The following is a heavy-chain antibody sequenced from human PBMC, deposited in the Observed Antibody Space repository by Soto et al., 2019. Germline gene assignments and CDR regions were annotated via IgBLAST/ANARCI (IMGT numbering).Heavy chain of an antibody. J-gene: IGHJ5*02. Sequence: QVQLQESGPGLVQPSETLSLTCTVSGGSITGYYWSWIRQPPGKGPEWIGNIHYSGSTNYNPSLRSRVTISVDTSKNQFSLRLSSVTAAETAVYYCARHSYYSTPLRFDPWGQGTLVTVSS. CDR3: ARHSYYSTPLRFDP. CDR1: GGSITGYY. D-gene: IGHD4-4*01. CDR2: IHYSGST. V-gene: IGHV4-59*08.